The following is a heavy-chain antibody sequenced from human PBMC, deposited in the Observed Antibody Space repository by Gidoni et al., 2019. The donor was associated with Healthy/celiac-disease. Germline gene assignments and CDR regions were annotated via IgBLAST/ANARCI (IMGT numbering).Heavy chain of an antibody. CDR3: ARDGGTLKPRSSSWPHNWLDP. J-gene: IGHJ5*02. V-gene: IGHV1-46*01. Sequence: QVQLVQSGAEVKKPGASVKVSCKASGYTFTSHYLPWVRQAPGQGLEWMGIINPSGGSTSYAQKFQGRVTMTRDTSTSTVYMELSSLRSEDTAVYYCARDGGTLKPRSSSWPHNWLDPWGQGTLVTVSS. D-gene: IGHD6-13*01. CDR1: GYTFTSHY. CDR2: INPSGGST.